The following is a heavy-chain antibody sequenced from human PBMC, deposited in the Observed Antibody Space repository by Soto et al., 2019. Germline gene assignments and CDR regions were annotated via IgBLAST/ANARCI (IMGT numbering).Heavy chain of an antibody. V-gene: IGHV3-23*01. CDR2: ISGSGGST. Sequence: PGGSLRLSCAASGFTFSSYAMSWVRQAPGKGLEWVSAISGSGGSTYYADSVKGRFTISRDNSKNTLYLQMNSLRAEDTAVFYCAKGLEPDYYGSGFYYSGLDVWGQGTTVTVSS. D-gene: IGHD3-10*01. J-gene: IGHJ6*02. CDR1: GFTFSSYA. CDR3: AKGLEPDYYGSGFYYSGLDV.